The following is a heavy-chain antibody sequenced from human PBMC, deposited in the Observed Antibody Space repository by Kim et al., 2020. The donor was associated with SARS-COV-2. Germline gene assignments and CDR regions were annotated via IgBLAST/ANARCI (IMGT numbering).Heavy chain of an antibody. CDR2: IWYDGSNK. CDR3: ARTYYYDSSGYRTYYYGMDV. J-gene: IGHJ6*02. CDR1: GFTFSSYG. Sequence: GGSLRLSCAASGFTFSSYGMHWVRQAPGKGLEWVAVIWYDGSNKYYADSVKGRFTISRDNSKNTLYLQMNSLRAEDTAVYYCARTYYYDSSGYRTYYYGMDVWGQGTTVTVSS. V-gene: IGHV3-33*01. D-gene: IGHD3-22*01.